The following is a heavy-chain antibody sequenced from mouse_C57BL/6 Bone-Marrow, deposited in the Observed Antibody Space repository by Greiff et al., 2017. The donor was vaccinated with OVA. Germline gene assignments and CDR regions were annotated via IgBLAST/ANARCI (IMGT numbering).Heavy chain of an antibody. CDR3: AFYYYGSSYAWFAY. J-gene: IGHJ3*01. CDR1: GFNIKNTY. Sequence: VQLKQSVAELVRPGASVKLSCTASGFNIKNTYMHWVKQRPEQGLEWIGRIDPANGNTKYAPKFQGKATITADTSSNTAYLQLSSLTSEDTAIYYCAFYYYGSSYAWFAYWGQGTLVTVSA. V-gene: IGHV14-3*01. D-gene: IGHD1-1*01. CDR2: IDPANGNT.